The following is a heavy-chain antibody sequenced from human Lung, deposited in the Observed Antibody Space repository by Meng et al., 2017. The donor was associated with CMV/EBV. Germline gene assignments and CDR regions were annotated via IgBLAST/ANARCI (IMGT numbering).Heavy chain of an antibody. CDR1: GFTVTRNW. J-gene: IGHJ4*02. CDR3: ARPREGISETLHY. Sequence: SXAASGFTVTRNWMTWVRQAPGKGLEWLANINENGTDKNYLDSVKGRFTISRDNVKKSVYLQMNTLRGEDTAVYYCARPREGISETLHYGAQGTVVTVSS. V-gene: IGHV3-7*01. CDR2: INENGTDK. D-gene: IGHD3-10*01.